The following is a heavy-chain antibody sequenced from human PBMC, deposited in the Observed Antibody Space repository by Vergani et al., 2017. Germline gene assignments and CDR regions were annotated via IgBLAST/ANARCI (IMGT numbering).Heavy chain of an antibody. CDR3: AKDAYGYGDYGWLDY. D-gene: IGHD4-17*01. Sequence: VQLVESGGGLVQPGGSLRLSCAASGFTFSSYGMHWVRQAPGKGLEWVAVISYDGSNKYYADSVKGRFTISRDNSKNTLYLQMNSLRAEDTAVYYCAKDAYGYGDYGWLDYWGQGTLVTVSS. CDR2: ISYDGSNK. J-gene: IGHJ4*02. V-gene: IGHV3-30*18. CDR1: GFTFSSYG.